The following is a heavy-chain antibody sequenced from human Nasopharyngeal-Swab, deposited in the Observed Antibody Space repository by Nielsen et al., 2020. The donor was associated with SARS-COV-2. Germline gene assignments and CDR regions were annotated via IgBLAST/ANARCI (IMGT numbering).Heavy chain of an antibody. V-gene: IGHV3-21*01. Sequence: GGSLRLSCAVSGFTFNNYNFNWVRQAPGKGLEWVSSISSSSSYIYYADSVKGRFTISRDNAKNSLYLQMNSLRVEDTAVYYCARDGLDYDFWSAYFMDVWGQGTTVTVSS. D-gene: IGHD3-3*01. J-gene: IGHJ6*02. CDR3: ARDGLDYDFWSAYFMDV. CDR2: ISSSSSYI. CDR1: GFTFNNYN.